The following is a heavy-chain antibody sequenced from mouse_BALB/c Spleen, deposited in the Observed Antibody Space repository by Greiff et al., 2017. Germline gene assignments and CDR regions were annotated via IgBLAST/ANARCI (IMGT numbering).Heavy chain of an antibody. D-gene: IGHD2-14*01. J-gene: IGHJ2*01. CDR2: IWGDGST. V-gene: IGHV2-6-7*01. CDR3: AREDRYGGGDYFDY. Sequence: QVQLKESGPGLVAPSQSLSITCTVSGFSLTGYGVNWVRQPPGKGLEWLGMIWGDGSTDYNSALKSRLSISKDNSKSQVFLKMNSLQTDDTARYYCAREDRYGGGDYFDYWGQGTTLTVSS. CDR1: GFSLTGYG.